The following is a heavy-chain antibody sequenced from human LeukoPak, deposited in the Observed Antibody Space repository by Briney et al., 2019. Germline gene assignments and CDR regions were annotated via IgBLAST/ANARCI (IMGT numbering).Heavy chain of an antibody. D-gene: IGHD6-6*01. J-gene: IGHJ5*02. CDR1: GGSISSGDYY. CDR2: IYYSGST. Sequence: TLSLTCTVSGGSISSGDYYWSWIRQPPGKGLEWIGYIYYSGSTYCNPSLKSRVTISVDTSKNQFSLKLSSVTAADTAVYYCARASIAARPNWFDPWGQGTLVTVSS. V-gene: IGHV4-30-4*08. CDR3: ARASIAARPNWFDP.